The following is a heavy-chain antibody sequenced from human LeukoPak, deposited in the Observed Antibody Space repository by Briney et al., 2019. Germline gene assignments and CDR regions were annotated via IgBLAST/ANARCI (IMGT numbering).Heavy chain of an antibody. J-gene: IGHJ4*02. Sequence: GGSLRLSCAASGFTFSSHAMNWVRQAPGKGLEWVSVISGGGGNTYYADSVKGRFTISRDNSKNTLYLQMNSLRVDDTAVYYCAESSITYGSGNYDSRAFDYWGQGTLVTVSS. CDR2: ISGGGGNT. CDR3: AESSITYGSGNYDSRAFDY. V-gene: IGHV3-23*01. D-gene: IGHD3-10*01. CDR1: GFTFSSHA.